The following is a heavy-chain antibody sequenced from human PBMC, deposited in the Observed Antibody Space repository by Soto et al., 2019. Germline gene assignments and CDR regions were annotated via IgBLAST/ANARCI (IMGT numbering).Heavy chain of an antibody. Sequence: QLQLQESGPGLVKPSETLSLTCTVSGGSISSSSYYWGWIRQPPGKGLEWIGSIYYSGSTYYNPSLKSRVNISVDTSKIQFSLKLSSVTAADTAVYYCARLSDFWSGYYQSTFDYWGQGTLVTVSS. D-gene: IGHD3-3*01. V-gene: IGHV4-39*01. CDR1: GGSISSSSYY. J-gene: IGHJ4*02. CDR3: ARLSDFWSGYYQSTFDY. CDR2: IYYSGST.